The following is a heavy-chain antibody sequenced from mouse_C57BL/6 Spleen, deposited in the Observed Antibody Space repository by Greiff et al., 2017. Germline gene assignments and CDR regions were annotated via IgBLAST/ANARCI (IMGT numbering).Heavy chain of an antibody. V-gene: IGHV1-15*01. CDR2: IDPESGGT. CDR1: GYTFTDYE. Sequence: VQLQQSGAELVRPGASVTLSCKASGYTFTDYEMHWVKQRPVHGLEWIGAIDPESGGTAYNQKFKGKATLTADKSSSTAYMQLSSLTSEDSAVYYCARESPIDYWGQGTSVTVSS. J-gene: IGHJ4*01. CDR3: ARESPIDY.